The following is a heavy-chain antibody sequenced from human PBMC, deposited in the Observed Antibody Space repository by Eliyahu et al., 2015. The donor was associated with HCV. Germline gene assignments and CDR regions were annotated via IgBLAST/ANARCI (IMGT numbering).Heavy chain of an antibody. J-gene: IGHJ4*02. CDR2: IRSNGDGGTT. Sequence: EVRLVESGGALIKPGGSLTXSCAAXGFTFNXAWXXWVRPXPGKGLEWVGRIRSNGDGGTTDYAAPVKGRFTISRDDLKNTLYVQMNSLRTEDTAMYYCTTDEGGSAYWGQGTLVTVSS. CDR1: GFTFNXAW. D-gene: IGHD3-16*01. CDR3: TTDEGGSAY. V-gene: IGHV3-15*07.